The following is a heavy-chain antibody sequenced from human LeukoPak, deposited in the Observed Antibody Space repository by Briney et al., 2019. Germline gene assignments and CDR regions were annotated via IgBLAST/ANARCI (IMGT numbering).Heavy chain of an antibody. CDR3: AKDRGHEGLLWFGDPTYYFDY. D-gene: IGHD3-10*01. Sequence: GGSLILSCAASVFTFSSYGMHWVRQAPGKGLGWVAVISYDGSNKYYADSVKGRFTISRDNSKSTLYMEMNSLRAENTAVYYCAKDRGHEGLLWFGDPTYYFDYWGQETQVTVSS. CDR2: ISYDGSNK. J-gene: IGHJ4*02. V-gene: IGHV3-30*18. CDR1: VFTFSSYG.